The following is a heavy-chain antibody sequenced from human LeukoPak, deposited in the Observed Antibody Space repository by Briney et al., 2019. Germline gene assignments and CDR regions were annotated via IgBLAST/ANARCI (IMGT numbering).Heavy chain of an antibody. J-gene: IGHJ5*02. CDR3: ATATSWTFDP. CDR1: GFTFSSYA. Sequence: GGSLRLSCAASGFTFSSYAMSWVHQSPGKGLEWVSAISGSGGSTYYADSVKGRFTISRDNSKNTLYLQMNSLRAEDTAVYYCATATSWTFDPWGQGTLVTVSS. CDR2: ISGSGGST. D-gene: IGHD2-2*01. V-gene: IGHV3-23*01.